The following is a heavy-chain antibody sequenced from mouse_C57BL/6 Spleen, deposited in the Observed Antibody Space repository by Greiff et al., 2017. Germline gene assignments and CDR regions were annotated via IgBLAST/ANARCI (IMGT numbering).Heavy chain of an antibody. D-gene: IGHD3-2*02. CDR3: ARSQATPFFAY. Sequence: QVQLKESGAELVMPGASVKLSCKASGYTFTSYWMHWVKQRPGQGLEWIGEIDPSDSYTNYNQKFKGKSTLTVDKSSSTAYMQLSSLTSEDSAVYYCARSQATPFFAYWGQGTLVTVSA. J-gene: IGHJ3*01. CDR2: IDPSDSYT. CDR1: GYTFTSYW. V-gene: IGHV1-69*01.